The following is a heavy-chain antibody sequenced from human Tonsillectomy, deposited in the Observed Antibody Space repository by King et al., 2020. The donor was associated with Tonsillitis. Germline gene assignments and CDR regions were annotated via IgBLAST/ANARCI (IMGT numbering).Heavy chain of an antibody. V-gene: IGHV4-34*01. CDR2: INHFGST. CDR1: GGYFSGYY. J-gene: IGHJ4*02. D-gene: IGHD6-19*01. CDR3: ARGPPRRRLAVAGNFDY. Sequence: VQLQQWGAGLLEPSETLSLTCAVYGGYFSGYYWTWIRQPPGKGLEWIGEINHFGSTNYNPSLKSRVTISVDTSKNQFSLRPSSVTAADTAVYYCARGPPRRRLAVAGNFDYWGQGTLVTVSS.